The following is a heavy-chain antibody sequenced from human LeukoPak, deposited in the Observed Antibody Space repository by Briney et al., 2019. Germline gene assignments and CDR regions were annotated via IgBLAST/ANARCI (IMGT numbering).Heavy chain of an antibody. Sequence: SETLSLTCAVYGGSFSGYYWSWIRQPPGKGLEWIGEINHSGSTNYNPSLKSRVTISVDTSKNQFSLKLSSVTAADTAVYYCAREGPGYCSSTRCPQLDYWGQGTLVTVSS. CDR3: AREGPGYCSSTRCPQLDY. V-gene: IGHV4-34*01. CDR2: INHSGST. CDR1: GGSFSGYY. D-gene: IGHD2-2*03. J-gene: IGHJ4*02.